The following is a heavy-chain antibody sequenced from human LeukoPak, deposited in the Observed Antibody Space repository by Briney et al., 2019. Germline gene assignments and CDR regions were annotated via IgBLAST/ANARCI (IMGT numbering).Heavy chain of an antibody. CDR3: VKDEADGYTNYGDY. J-gene: IGHJ4*02. CDR2: IRGGGNIT. CDR1: GFTFSNYA. D-gene: IGHD5-24*01. Sequence: GGSLRLSCAASGFTFSNYAMTWVRQAAGKGLEWVSTIRGGGNITYFADSVKGRFTISRDSSKNTLYLQMNSLRAEDSAIYYCVKDEADGYTNYGDYWGQGTLVTVSS. V-gene: IGHV3-23*01.